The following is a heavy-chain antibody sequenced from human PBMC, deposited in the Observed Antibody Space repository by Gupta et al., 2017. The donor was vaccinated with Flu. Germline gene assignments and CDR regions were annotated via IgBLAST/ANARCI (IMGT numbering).Heavy chain of an antibody. CDR2: IYHSGST. CDR1: GGSISSSNW. CDR3: ERSVFXNTSGDEGKWFAP. Sequence: QVQLQESGPGLVKPSGTLSLTCAVSGGSISSSNWWSWVRQPPGKGLEWIGEIYHSGSTNYNKSLNRRGTISVDKSKKQVARKLCSVTAAETEVXDRERSVFXNTSGDEGKWFAPGCQGTIVTVCS. J-gene: IGHJ5*02. V-gene: IGHV4-4*02. D-gene: IGHD2-2*01.